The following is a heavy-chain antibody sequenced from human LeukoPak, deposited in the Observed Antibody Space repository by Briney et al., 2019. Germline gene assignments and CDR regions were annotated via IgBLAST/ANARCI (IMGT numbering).Heavy chain of an antibody. J-gene: IGHJ6*02. D-gene: IGHD1-26*01. V-gene: IGHV4-34*01. CDR3: ARGLRKVGSYYGMDV. Sequence: PSETLSLTCAVYGGSFSGYYWSWIRQPPGKGLEWIGEINHSGSTNYNPSLKSRVTISVDTSKNQFSLKLSSVTAADTAVYYCARGLRKVGSYYGMDVWGQGTTVTVSS. CDR1: GGSFSGYY. CDR2: INHSGST.